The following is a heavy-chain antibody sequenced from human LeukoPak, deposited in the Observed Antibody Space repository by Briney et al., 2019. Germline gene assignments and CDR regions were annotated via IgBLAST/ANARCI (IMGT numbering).Heavy chain of an antibody. CDR2: ISTYNGYT. V-gene: IGHV1-18*01. CDR3: ARAGNGAREGFDY. CDR1: GYTITDSYG. J-gene: IGHJ4*02. D-gene: IGHD1-26*01. Sequence: GASVKVSCKASGYTITDSYGITWVRQAPGQGLEWMGYISTYNGYTDYAQNLQGRVSMTTDTSTNTAYMELRSLRSDDTAVYYCARAGNGAREGFDYWGQGTLVTVSS.